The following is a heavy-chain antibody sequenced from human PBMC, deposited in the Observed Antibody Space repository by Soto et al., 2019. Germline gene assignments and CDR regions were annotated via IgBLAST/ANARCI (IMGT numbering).Heavy chain of an antibody. Sequence: QDQLVQSGAELKKPGASVKVSCKASGYTFNNYGITWVRQAPGQGLKCMGWSSPYNGHTNNAQKPQRRVTMTTDTSTSTAYMELRSLRSDDTAVYYCARHRNFFDYWGQGTLVTVSS. CDR2: SSPYNGHT. V-gene: IGHV1-18*01. CDR3: ARHRNFFDY. J-gene: IGHJ4*02. CDR1: GYTFNNYG.